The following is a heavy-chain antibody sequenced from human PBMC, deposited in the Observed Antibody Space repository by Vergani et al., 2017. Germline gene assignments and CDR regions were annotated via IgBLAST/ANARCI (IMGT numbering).Heavy chain of an antibody. Sequence: EVQLLESGGGLVQPGGSLRLSCAASGFTFSSYAMSWVRQAPGKGLEWVSAISGSGGSTYYADSVKGRFTISRDNAKNSLYLQMNSLRAEDTAVYYCARDSATPNYGDYDWFDPWGQGTLVTVSS. J-gene: IGHJ5*02. CDR2: ISGSGGST. CDR3: ARDSATPNYGDYDWFDP. CDR1: GFTFSSYA. D-gene: IGHD4-17*01. V-gene: IGHV3-23*01.